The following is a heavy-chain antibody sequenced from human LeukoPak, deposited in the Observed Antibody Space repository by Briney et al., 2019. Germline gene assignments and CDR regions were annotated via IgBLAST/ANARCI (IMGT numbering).Heavy chain of an antibody. CDR3: ARVLERNWFDP. V-gene: IGHV4-31*03. CDR1: GGSISSGGYY. J-gene: IGHJ5*02. Sequence: PSQTLSLTCTVSGGSISSGGYYWSWLRQHPGKGLEWIAYIYYSGSTYYNPSLKSRVTISVDTSKNQFSLKLSSVTAADTAVYYCARVLERNWFDPWGQGTLVTVSS. CDR2: IYYSGST. D-gene: IGHD3-3*02.